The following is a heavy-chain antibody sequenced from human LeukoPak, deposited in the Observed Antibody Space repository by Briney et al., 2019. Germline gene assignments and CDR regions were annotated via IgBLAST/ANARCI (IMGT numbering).Heavy chain of an antibody. CDR3: ARDGLAVAGTGN. Sequence: AGGSLRLSCAASGFTFSSYPLNWVRQAPGKGLEWVSHINSGGTTMYNADAVKGRFTISRDSAKNSLYLQMNSLRAEDTAVYYCARDGLAVAGTGNGGKGTLVTVSS. J-gene: IGHJ4*02. V-gene: IGHV3-48*04. CDR1: GFTFSSYP. D-gene: IGHD6-19*01. CDR2: INSGGTTM.